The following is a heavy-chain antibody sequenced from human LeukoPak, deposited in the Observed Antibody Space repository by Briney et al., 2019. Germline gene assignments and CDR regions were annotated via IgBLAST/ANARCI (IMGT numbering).Heavy chain of an antibody. V-gene: IGHV3-7*01. J-gene: IGHJ5*02. Sequence: GGSLRLSCAASGFTFSSYWMSWVRQAPGKGLEWVANIKQDGSEKYYVDSVKGRFTISRDNAKNSMYLQMNSLRAEDTAVYYCARNEYCSGGSCYSWDNWFDPWGQGTLVTVSS. CDR1: GFTFSSYW. CDR2: IKQDGSEK. CDR3: ARNEYCSGGSCYSWDNWFDP. D-gene: IGHD2-15*01.